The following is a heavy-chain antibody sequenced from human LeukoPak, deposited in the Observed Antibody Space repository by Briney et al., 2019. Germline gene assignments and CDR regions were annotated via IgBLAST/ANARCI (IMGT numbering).Heavy chain of an antibody. CDR1: GYSISSGYY. J-gene: IGHJ5*02. D-gene: IGHD2-2*01. CDR2: IYHSGST. V-gene: IGHV4-38-2*02. Sequence: SETLSLTCTVSGYSISSGYYWGWIRQPPGKGLEWIGSIYHSGSTYYNPSLKSRVTISVDTSKNQFSLKLSSVTAADTAVYYCAREAVVPANPGWFDPWDQGTLVTVSS. CDR3: AREAVVPANPGWFDP.